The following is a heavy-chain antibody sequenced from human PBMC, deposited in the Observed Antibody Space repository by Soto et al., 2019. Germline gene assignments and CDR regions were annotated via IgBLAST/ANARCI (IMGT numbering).Heavy chain of an antibody. Sequence: QLQLQESGPGLVKPSETLSLTCTVSGGSISSSSYYWGWIRQPPGKGLEWIGSIYYSGSTYYNPSLKSRDTISVDTSKNQFSLKLSSVTAADTAVYYCASAPEAYDYIWGSYRLPRYYFDYWGQGPRSPS. D-gene: IGHD3-16*02. V-gene: IGHV4-39*01. CDR3: ASAPEAYDYIWGSYRLPRYYFDY. J-gene: IGHJ4*02. CDR1: GGSISSSSYY. CDR2: IYYSGST.